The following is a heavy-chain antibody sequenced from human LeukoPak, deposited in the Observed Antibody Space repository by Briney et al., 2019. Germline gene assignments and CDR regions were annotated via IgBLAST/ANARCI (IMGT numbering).Heavy chain of an antibody. J-gene: IGHJ4*02. CDR2: IYHSGST. Sequence: SETLSLTCAVYGYSISSGYYWGWIRQPPGKGLEWIGSIYHSGSTYYNPSLKSRVTISVDTSKNQFSLKLSSVTAADTAVYYCARGVVVISSGDYWGQGTLVTVSS. V-gene: IGHV4-38-2*01. D-gene: IGHD3-22*01. CDR3: ARGVVVISSGDY. CDR1: GYSISSGYY.